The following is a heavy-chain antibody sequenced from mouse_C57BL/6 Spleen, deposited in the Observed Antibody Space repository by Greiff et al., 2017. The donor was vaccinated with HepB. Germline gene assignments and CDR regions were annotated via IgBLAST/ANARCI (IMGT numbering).Heavy chain of an antibody. CDR3: ARRGIYAGGPWFAY. CDR2: IYPGNGST. Sequence: QVQLQQPGAELVKPGASVKMSCKASGYTFTSYWITWVKQRPGQGLEWIGDIYPGNGSTNYNEKFKSKTTLTVDTSSSTAYMQLSSLTSEDAAVYYCARRGIYAGGPWFAYWGQGTLVTVSA. D-gene: IGHD1-1*01. CDR1: GYTFTSYW. V-gene: IGHV1-55*01. J-gene: IGHJ3*01.